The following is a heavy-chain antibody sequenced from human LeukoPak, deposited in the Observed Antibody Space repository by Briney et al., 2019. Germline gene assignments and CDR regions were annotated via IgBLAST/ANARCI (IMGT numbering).Heavy chain of an antibody. Sequence: GGSLRLSCAASGFTFSSYGMHWVRQAPGKGLEWVAFIRYDGSNKYYADSVKGRFTISRDNSKNMLYLQMNSLRAEDTAVYYCAKGGYSFPYNWFDPWGQGTLVTVSS. V-gene: IGHV3-30*02. D-gene: IGHD6-13*01. CDR3: AKGGYSFPYNWFDP. CDR2: IRYDGSNK. CDR1: GFTFSSYG. J-gene: IGHJ5*02.